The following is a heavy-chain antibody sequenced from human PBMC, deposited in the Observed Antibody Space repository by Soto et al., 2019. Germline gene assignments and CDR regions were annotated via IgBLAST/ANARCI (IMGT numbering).Heavy chain of an antibody. CDR1: GGSISSYY. J-gene: IGHJ4*02. V-gene: IGHV4-4*07. CDR2: IYTSGST. Sequence: SETLSLTCTVSGGSISSYYWSWIRQPAGKGMELIGRIYTSGSTNYNPSLKSRVTMSVDTYKNQFPLKLSSVTAADTAVYYWARATYSSFDYWGQGTLVTSPQ. CDR3: ARATYSSFDY. D-gene: IGHD6-19*01.